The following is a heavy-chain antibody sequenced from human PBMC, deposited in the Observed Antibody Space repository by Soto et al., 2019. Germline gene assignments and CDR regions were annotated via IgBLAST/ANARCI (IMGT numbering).Heavy chain of an antibody. J-gene: IGHJ3*01. D-gene: IGHD6-6*01. CDR3: TNRKLPTRPWGPAFDV. Sequence: PGGSLRLSCAASGFTFSSYAMSWVRQAPGKGLEWVSAISSSGGSTYYPDSVKGRFTISRDNSKNTLFLQMNSLRPEDTAVYYCTNRKLPTRPWGPAFDVWGQGXMVTV. V-gene: IGHV3-23*01. CDR2: ISSSGGST. CDR1: GFTFSSYA.